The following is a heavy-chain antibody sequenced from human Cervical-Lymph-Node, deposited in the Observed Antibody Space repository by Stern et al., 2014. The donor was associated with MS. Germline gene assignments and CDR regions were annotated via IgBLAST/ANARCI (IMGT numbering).Heavy chain of an antibody. CDR3: ARGYSTTYLDY. Sequence: VKLVQSGAEVKKPGASVKVSCKASGYTFTNYALHWVRQAPGHRPEWMGWIHPGNGDAKYSQNFQDRVTITRDTSANTVYMELRSLRVEDTAMYYCARGYSTTYLDYWGQGTLVTVSS. D-gene: IGHD6-13*01. V-gene: IGHV1-3*01. J-gene: IGHJ4*02. CDR1: GYTFTNYA. CDR2: IHPGNGDA.